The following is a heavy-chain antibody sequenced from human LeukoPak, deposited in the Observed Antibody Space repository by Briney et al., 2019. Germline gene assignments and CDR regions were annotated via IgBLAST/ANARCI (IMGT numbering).Heavy chain of an antibody. Sequence: SLRLSRAPSVFTLSSYWMHWVRQAPGKGRVWVPRINSDGSSIAYADSVQGRFTISRDNAKNTLYLQVSSLGVEDTAVYYCARETSTGKYPQNVPDYWGQGTLVTVSS. CDR3: ARETSTGKYPQNVPDY. J-gene: IGHJ4*02. CDR2: INSDGSSI. V-gene: IGHV3-74*01. D-gene: IGHD2-8*02. CDR1: VFTLSSYW.